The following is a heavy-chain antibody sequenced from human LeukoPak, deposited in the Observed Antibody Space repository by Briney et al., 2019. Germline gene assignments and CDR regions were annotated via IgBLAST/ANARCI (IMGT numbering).Heavy chain of an antibody. CDR1: GYSISSGYY. CDR3: ARVTTIFGVDMYYFDY. Sequence: PSETLSLTCAVSGYSISSGYYWGWIRQPPGKGLEWIGYIYSSGSTSYNPSLKSRVTISLDTSKHQFSLKLTSVTAADTAVYYCARVTTIFGVDMYYFDYWGQGTLVTVSS. V-gene: IGHV4-61*01. D-gene: IGHD3-3*01. CDR2: IYSSGST. J-gene: IGHJ4*02.